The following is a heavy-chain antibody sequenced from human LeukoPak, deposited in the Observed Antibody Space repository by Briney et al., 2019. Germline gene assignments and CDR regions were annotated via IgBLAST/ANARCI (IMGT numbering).Heavy chain of an antibody. J-gene: IGHJ4*02. CDR1: GFTFSSYW. Sequence: GGSLRLSCAVSGFTFSSYWMSWVRQAPGKGLEWVANIRQDGNENYYVGSVKGRFTISRDNAKNSLYLQMNSLRAEDTAVYYCAKDGGNWNDFDCWGQGTLVTVSS. CDR3: AKDGGNWNDFDC. CDR2: IRQDGNEN. V-gene: IGHV3-7*01. D-gene: IGHD1-1*01.